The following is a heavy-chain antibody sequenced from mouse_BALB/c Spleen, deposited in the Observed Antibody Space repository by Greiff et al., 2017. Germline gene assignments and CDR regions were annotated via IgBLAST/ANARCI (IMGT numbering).Heavy chain of an antibody. J-gene: IGHJ2*01. CDR1: GYTFTSYW. Sequence: VQLQQSGAELARPGASVKLSCKASGYTFTSYWMQWVKQRPGQGLEWIGAIYPGDGDTRYTQKFKGKATLTADKSSSTAYMQLSSLASEDSAVYYCARGGTYGNYFDYWGQGTTLTVSS. CDR2: IYPGDGDT. D-gene: IGHD2-1*01. CDR3: ARGGTYGNYFDY. V-gene: IGHV1-87*01.